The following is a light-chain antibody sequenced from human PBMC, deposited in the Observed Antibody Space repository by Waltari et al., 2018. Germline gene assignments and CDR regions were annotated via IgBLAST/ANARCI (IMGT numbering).Light chain of an antibody. J-gene: IGKJ1*01. CDR2: GAS. CDR1: PTVSNN. Sequence: EIVMTQSPASLSVSPGERATLSCWASPTVSNNLAWYQQKPGQAPRLPIYGASTRATGVPARFSGSGSGTEFTLTISSLRSEDFAVYYCQQYNNYWTFGQGTKVEIK. CDR3: QQYNNYWT. V-gene: IGKV3-15*01.